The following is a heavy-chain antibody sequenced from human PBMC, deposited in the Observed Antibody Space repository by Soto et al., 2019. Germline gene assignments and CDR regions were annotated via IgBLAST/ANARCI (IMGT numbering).Heavy chain of an antibody. CDR3: ARGTYYDILTPPGFDP. V-gene: IGHV1-69*02. D-gene: IGHD3-9*01. J-gene: IGHJ5*02. CDR1: GGTFSSYT. CDR2: IIPILGIA. Sequence: GASVKVSCKASGGTFSSYTISWVRQAPGQGLEWMGRIIPILGIANYAQKFQGRVTITADKSTSTAYMELSSLRSEDTAVYYCARGTYYDILTPPGFDPWGQGTLVTVSS.